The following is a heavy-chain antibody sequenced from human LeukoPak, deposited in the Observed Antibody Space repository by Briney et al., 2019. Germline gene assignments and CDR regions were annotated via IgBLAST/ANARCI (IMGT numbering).Heavy chain of an antibody. Sequence: GGSLRLSCAASGFSFIDYWMTWVRQAPGKGLEWVGNIKQDGSETYYVDSVKGRFTISRDNSKNTLYLQMNSLRAEDTALYFCAQWSRYFDYWGQGTLVTVSS. CDR1: GFSFIDYW. V-gene: IGHV3-7*03. CDR2: IKQDGSET. J-gene: IGHJ4*02. D-gene: IGHD1-26*01. CDR3: AQWSRYFDY.